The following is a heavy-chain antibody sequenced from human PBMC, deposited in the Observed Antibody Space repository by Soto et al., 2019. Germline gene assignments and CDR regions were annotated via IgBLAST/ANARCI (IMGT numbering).Heavy chain of an antibody. CDR2: IKTNIDGGRI. V-gene: IGHV3-15*01. J-gene: IGHJ6*02. Sequence: GGSLRLCFAGSGFPFSNGWMTWVRQATGKWLEWVCRIKTNIDGGRIDYAAPVKGRFTISRDDSKNTLYLQMNSLKTEDTGVYYCPTNSVNDFYYYGMEVWGLGTTVTVSS. CDR1: GFPFSNGW. CDR3: PTNSVNDFYYYGMEV.